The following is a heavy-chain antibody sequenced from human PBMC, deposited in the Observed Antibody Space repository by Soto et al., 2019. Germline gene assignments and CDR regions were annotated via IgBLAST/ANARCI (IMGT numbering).Heavy chain of an antibody. V-gene: IGHV3-23*01. D-gene: IGHD3-10*01. CDR3: AKRPPKFEGSHFDY. Sequence: EVQVLDSGGGLVQPGGSLRLSCAASEFTFTNYPMAWVRQAPAKGLEWVSTISGSGGSTFYADSVKGRFTISRDNSKNTVYLQMNSLRVEDTAVYYCAKRPPKFEGSHFDYWGQGTLVTVSS. CDR2: ISGSGGST. J-gene: IGHJ4*02. CDR1: EFTFTNYP.